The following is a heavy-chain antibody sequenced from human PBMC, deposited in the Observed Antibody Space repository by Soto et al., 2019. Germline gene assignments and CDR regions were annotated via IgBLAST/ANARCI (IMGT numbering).Heavy chain of an antibody. CDR2: IYYSGST. D-gene: IGHD3-10*01. CDR1: GGSISSGGYY. V-gene: IGHV4-31*03. Sequence: PSETLSLTCTVSGGSISSGGYYWSWIRQHPGKGLEWIGYIYYSGSTYYNPSLKSRVTISVDTSKNQFSLKLSSVTAADTAVYYCARVEDRGLGYYGMDVWGQGTTVTVSS. CDR3: ARVEDRGLGYYGMDV. J-gene: IGHJ6*02.